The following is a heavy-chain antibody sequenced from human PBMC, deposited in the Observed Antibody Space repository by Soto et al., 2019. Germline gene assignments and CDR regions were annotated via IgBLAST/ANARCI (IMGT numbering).Heavy chain of an antibody. J-gene: IGHJ6*02. CDR3: ANDIVVVPAAIGYYYYGMDV. D-gene: IGHD2-2*02. CDR1: GFTFSSYA. CDR2: ISGSGGST. V-gene: IGHV3-23*01. Sequence: GGSLRLSCAASGFTFSSYAMSWVRQAPGKGLEWVSAISGSGGSTYYAGSVKGRFTISRDNSKNTLYLQMNSLRAEDTAVYYCANDIVVVPAAIGYYYYGMDVWGQGTTVTVSS.